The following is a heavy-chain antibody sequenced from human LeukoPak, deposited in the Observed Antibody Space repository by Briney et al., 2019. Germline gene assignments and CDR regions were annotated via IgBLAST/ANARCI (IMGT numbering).Heavy chain of an antibody. Sequence: GGSLRLSCLASGFAFSSYEMNWVRQAPGKGLEWVSFIDNSGVTTYYADSVKGRFTMSRDNAKNSLYLQMNSLRVEDTAVYYCARDYSGDEDFDYWAREPWSPSPQ. V-gene: IGHV3-48*03. CDR2: IDNSGVTT. CDR3: ARDYSGDEDFDY. CDR1: GFAFSSYE. J-gene: IGHJ4*02. D-gene: IGHD5-12*01.